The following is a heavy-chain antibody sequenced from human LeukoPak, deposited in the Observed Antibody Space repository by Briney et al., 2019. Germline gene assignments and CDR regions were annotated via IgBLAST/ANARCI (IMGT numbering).Heavy chain of an antibody. CDR3: ASRYYYGSGSLRD. V-gene: IGHV3-48*03. J-gene: IGHJ4*02. CDR1: GFTFSSYE. CDR2: ISSSGSTI. Sequence: GGSLRLSCAASGFTFSSYEMNWVRQAPGKGLEWVSYISSSGSTIYYADSVKGRFTISRDNAKNSLYLQMNSLRAEDTAVYYRASRYYYGSGSLRDGGQGTLVTVSS. D-gene: IGHD3-10*01.